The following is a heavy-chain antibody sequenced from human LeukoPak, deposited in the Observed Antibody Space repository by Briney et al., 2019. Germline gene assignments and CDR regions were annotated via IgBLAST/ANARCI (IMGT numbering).Heavy chain of an antibody. CDR1: GYTFTSYA. D-gene: IGHD3-3*01. J-gene: IGHJ3*02. CDR2: INAGNGNS. V-gene: IGHV1-3*01. CDR3: ATSDFWSGKGAFDI. Sequence: ASVKVSCKASGYTFTSYAMHWVRQAPGQRLEWMGWINAGNGNSKYSQKFQGRVTITRDTSASTAYMELSSLRSEDTAVYYCATSDFWSGKGAFDIWGQGTMVTVSS.